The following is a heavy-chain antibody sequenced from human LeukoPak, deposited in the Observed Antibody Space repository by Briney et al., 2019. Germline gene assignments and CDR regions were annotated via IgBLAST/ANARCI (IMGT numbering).Heavy chain of an antibody. CDR1: GYTFTSYG. V-gene: IGHV1-2*02. D-gene: IGHD6-13*01. J-gene: IGHJ4*02. Sequence: AASVKVSCKASGYTFTSYGISWVRQAPGQGLEWMGWINPNSGGTNYAQKFQGRVTMTRDTSISTAYMELSRLRSDDTAVYYCARAGQQLVHPYYFDYWGQGTLVTVSS. CDR3: ARAGQQLVHPYYFDY. CDR2: INPNSGGT.